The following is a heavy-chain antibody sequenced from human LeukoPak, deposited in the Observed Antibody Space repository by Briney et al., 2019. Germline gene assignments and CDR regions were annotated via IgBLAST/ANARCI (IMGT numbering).Heavy chain of an antibody. V-gene: IGHV3-7*01. CDR1: VFTFSRYW. CDR3: ATHCSSVSCSLATFDI. Sequence: GGSLRLSCAASVFTFSRYWMSWVRQAPGKGPEWVANIKQDGSEKYYVDSVRGRFTISRDTARTSLYLQMNSLRAEDTAVYYCATHCSSVSCSLATFDIWGQGTMVTVSS. J-gene: IGHJ3*02. CDR2: IKQDGSEK. D-gene: IGHD2-2*01.